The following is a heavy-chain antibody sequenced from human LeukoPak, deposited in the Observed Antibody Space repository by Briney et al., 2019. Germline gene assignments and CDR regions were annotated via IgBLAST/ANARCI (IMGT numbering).Heavy chain of an antibody. CDR3: AKGGKWDVTPFDY. Sequence: GGSLRLSCAAFGFTFTSYSMNWVRQAPGKGLEWVSTISGGGGSTYYADSVKGRFTISRDNSKNTLYLQVNSLRAEDTAVYYCAKGGKWDVTPFDYWGQGTLVTVSS. CDR2: ISGGGGST. D-gene: IGHD1-26*01. J-gene: IGHJ4*02. V-gene: IGHV3-23*01. CDR1: GFTFTSYS.